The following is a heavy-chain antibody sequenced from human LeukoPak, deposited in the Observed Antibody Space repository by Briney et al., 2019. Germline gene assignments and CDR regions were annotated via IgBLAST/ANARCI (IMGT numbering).Heavy chain of an antibody. D-gene: IGHD3-3*01. CDR1: GGSIRRYS. Sequence: PSETLSLTCTVSGGSIRRYSWSWIRQPPGKGLEWIGYVYYSGSTNYNPSLKSRVTISVDTSKNQFSLKLSSVTAADTAVYYCARDGGAFDIWGQGTMVTVSS. V-gene: IGHV4-59*01. J-gene: IGHJ3*02. CDR3: ARDGGAFDI. CDR2: VYYSGST.